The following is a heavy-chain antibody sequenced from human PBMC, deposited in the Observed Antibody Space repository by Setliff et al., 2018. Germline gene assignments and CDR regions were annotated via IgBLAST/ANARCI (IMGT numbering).Heavy chain of an antibody. Sequence: ASVKVSCKASGYTFTDSFIHWVRQAPGQGFEWLGWINPNRDDTKYAQQFQHRILMAKDTSLNTVYVELSSLRSDDTATYYCARDGSAFFYQNWGQGSLVTVSS. J-gene: IGHJ4*02. D-gene: IGHD1-26*01. CDR2: INPNRDDT. CDR1: GYTFTDSF. CDR3: ARDGSAFFYQN. V-gene: IGHV1-2*02.